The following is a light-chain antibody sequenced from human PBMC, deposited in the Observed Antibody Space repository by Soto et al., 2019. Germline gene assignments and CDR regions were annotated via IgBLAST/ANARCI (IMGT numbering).Light chain of an antibody. V-gene: IGLV2-8*01. CDR3: SSFADNNNVI. J-gene: IGLJ2*01. Sequence: QSVLTQPPSASGSPGQSVTISCIGTSSDVGGYNYVSWYQQHPGKAPKLMIYEVTKRPSGVPGRFSGSKSGNTASLTVSGLQAEDEADYYCSSFADNNNVIFGGGTKVTVL. CDR1: SSDVGGYNY. CDR2: EVT.